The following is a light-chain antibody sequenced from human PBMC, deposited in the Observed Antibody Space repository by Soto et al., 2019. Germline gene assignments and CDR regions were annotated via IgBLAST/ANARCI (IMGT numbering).Light chain of an antibody. CDR1: QSVTNYY. CDR2: AAS. CDR3: QQYGSSPLYT. V-gene: IGKV3-20*01. Sequence: EIVLTQSPGSLSLSPGERATLSCRASQSVTNYYLAWYQQKPGQAPRLLIYAASSRATGIPDRFSGSGSGTDFTLTISRLEPEDFAVYYWQQYGSSPLYTFGQGTKLEIK. J-gene: IGKJ2*01.